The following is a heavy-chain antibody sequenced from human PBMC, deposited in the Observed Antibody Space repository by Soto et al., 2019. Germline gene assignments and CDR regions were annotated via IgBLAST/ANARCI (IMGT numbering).Heavy chain of an antibody. J-gene: IGHJ4*02. V-gene: IGHV1-69*06. D-gene: IGHD3-9*01. CDR1: GGTFSSYA. CDR3: ATLYDILTGYYDY. Sequence: GASVKVSCKASGGTFSSYAISWVRQAPGQGLEWMGGIIPIFGTANYAQKFQGRVTITADKSTGTAYMELSSLRSEDTAVYYCATLYDILTGYYDYWGEGTLVTVSS. CDR2: IIPIFGTA.